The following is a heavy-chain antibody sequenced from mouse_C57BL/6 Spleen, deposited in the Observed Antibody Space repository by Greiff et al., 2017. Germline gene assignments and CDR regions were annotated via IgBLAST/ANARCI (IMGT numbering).Heavy chain of an antibody. J-gene: IGHJ4*01. CDR1: GFSLTSSG. D-gene: IGHD1-1*01. Sequence: VTLQESGPGLVQPSQSLSITCTVSGFSLTSSGVHWVRQSPGKGLAWLGVIWSGGSTDYNAAFISRLSISKDNSKSQVFFKMNSLQADDTAIYYCARKEDYYYGSMDYWGQGTSVTVSS. CDR2: IWSGGST. V-gene: IGHV2-2*01. CDR3: ARKEDYYYGSMDY.